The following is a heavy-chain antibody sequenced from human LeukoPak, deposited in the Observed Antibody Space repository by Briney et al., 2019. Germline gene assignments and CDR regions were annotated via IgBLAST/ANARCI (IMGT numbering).Heavy chain of an antibody. Sequence: ASVKVSCKASGYTFTNYDINWVRQATGQGLEWMGWMNPNSGYTGYAQKFQGRVTMTRDTSISTAYMELTSLTSEDTAVYYCVRVGGRSRIDYWGQGTLVTVSS. CDR1: GYTFTNYD. D-gene: IGHD4-23*01. CDR3: VRVGGRSRIDY. J-gene: IGHJ4*02. V-gene: IGHV1-8*01. CDR2: MNPNSGYT.